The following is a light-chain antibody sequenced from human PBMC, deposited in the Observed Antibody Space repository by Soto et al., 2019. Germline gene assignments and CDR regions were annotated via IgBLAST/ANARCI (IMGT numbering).Light chain of an antibody. J-gene: IGKJ4*01. CDR3: QQRFT. CDR1: QSVSSY. V-gene: IGKV3-11*01. Sequence: EIVLTQSPATLSLSPGERATLSCRASQSVSSYLAWYQQKPGQAPRLLIYDASNRATGIPARFSGSGSGTDFTLTISSLEPEYFAVYYCQQRFTFGGGTKVEIK. CDR2: DAS.